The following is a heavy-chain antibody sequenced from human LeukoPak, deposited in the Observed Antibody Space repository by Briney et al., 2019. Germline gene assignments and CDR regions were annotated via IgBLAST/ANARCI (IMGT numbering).Heavy chain of an antibody. V-gene: IGHV1-18*01. CDR2: TSVYTGNT. J-gene: IGHJ4*02. CDR3: ARDQGDY. CDR1: GYTFASYG. Sequence: ASVKVSCKASGYTFASYGISWVRQAPGQGLEWMGWTSVYTGNTKYAQILQGRVTMTRDTSTSTVYMELSSLRSEDTAVYYCARDQGDYWGQGTLVTVSS.